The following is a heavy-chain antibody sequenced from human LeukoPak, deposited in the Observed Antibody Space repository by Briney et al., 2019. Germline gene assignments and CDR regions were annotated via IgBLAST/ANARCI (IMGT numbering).Heavy chain of an antibody. CDR3: ARGAYCGGGGVCPAPFEY. V-gene: IGHV3-72*01. CDR2: VRNKPHTYTT. J-gene: IGHJ4*02. CDR1: GFSFSDHY. D-gene: IGHD2-21*01. Sequence: GGSLRLSCAASGFSFSDHYMDWVRQAPGKGLEWVARVRNKPHTYTTEYAASVQGRFSISRDDSKNSLYLQMNSLKTEDTAVYYCARGAYCGGGGVCPAPFEYWGQGTLVTVSS.